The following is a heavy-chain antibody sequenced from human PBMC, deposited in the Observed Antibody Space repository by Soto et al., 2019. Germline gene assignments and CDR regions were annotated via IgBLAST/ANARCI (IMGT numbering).Heavy chain of an antibody. V-gene: IGHV5-10-1*01. CDR1: GYSFTSYW. D-gene: IGHD3-10*01. Sequence: PGESLKISCKGSGYSFTSYWISWVRQMPGKGLEWMGRIDPSDSYNNYRPSFQGHVTISADKSISTAYLQWSSLKASDTAMYYCARVSYYYGSGTKTPGMDVWGQGTTVTVS. CDR2: IDPSDSYN. J-gene: IGHJ6*02. CDR3: ARVSYYYGSGTKTPGMDV.